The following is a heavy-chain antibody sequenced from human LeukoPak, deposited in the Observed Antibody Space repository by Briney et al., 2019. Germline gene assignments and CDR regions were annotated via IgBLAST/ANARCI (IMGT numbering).Heavy chain of an antibody. CDR1: GFSFNDAW. J-gene: IGHJ4*02. CDR2: IKSKSDGGTS. D-gene: IGHD4-17*01. CDR3: VKGSPFTVSTDYFDY. V-gene: IGHV3-15*05. Sequence: PGGSLRLTCAASGFSFNDAWMTWVRQAPGKGLEWVGRIKSKSDGGTSDYAAPVRGRFTISRDNAKNSLFLQMNSLRTEDTALYYCVKGSPFTVSTDYFDYWGQGTLVTVSS.